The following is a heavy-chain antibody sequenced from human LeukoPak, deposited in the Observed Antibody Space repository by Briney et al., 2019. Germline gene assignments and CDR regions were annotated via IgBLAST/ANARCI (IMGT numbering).Heavy chain of an antibody. CDR2: IIPIFGTT. J-gene: IGHJ6*03. V-gene: IGHV1-69*06. CDR3: ARPRFPYYRLSGTYYMDV. CDR1: GGTFSSYA. D-gene: IGHD3-10*01. Sequence: SVKVSCKASGGTFSSYAISWVRQAPGQGLEWMGGIIPIFGTTDYARKFQGRVTITADKSTSTVYMELGSLRSEDTAVYYCARPRFPYYRLSGTYYMDVWGKGTTVIVSS.